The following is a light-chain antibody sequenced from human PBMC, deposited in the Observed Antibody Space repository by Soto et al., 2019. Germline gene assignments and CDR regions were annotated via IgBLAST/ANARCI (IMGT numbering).Light chain of an antibody. V-gene: IGKV3-11*01. J-gene: IGKJ4*01. CDR1: QSVRSN. CDR2: DAF. Sequence: EIVLTQSPATLSLSPGERATLSCRTSQSVRSNLVWYQQKPGQAPRLLIYDAFIRATGIPARFSGSGSGTDFTLTISSLEAEDVAVYYWQHHAFWPITFGRGTKVEIK. CDR3: QHHAFWPIT.